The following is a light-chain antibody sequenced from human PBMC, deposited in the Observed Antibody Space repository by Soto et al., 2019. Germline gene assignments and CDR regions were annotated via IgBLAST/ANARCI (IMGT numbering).Light chain of an antibody. CDR2: GAS. CDR1: QNISKF. CDR3: QQYNSYPLT. Sequence: DIQMTQSPSSLSASVGDRVTITCRSSQNISKFLNWYQQKQGKAPKFLIYGASSLESGVPSRFTGSGSGTEFTLTISSLQPDDFATYYCQQYNSYPLTFGGGTKVDIK. J-gene: IGKJ4*01. V-gene: IGKV1-5*01.